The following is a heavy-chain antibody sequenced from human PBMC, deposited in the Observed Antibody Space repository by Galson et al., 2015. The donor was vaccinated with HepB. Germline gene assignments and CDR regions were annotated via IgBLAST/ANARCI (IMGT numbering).Heavy chain of an antibody. V-gene: IGHV1-69*13. CDR1: GYTFTSYG. D-gene: IGHD4-23*01. Sequence: SVKVSCKASGYTFTSYGISWVRQAPGQGLEWMGGIIPIFGTANYAQKFQGRVTITADESTSTAYMELSSLRSEDTAVYYCARAVYGGNPQDAFDIWGQGTMVTVSS. J-gene: IGHJ3*02. CDR2: IIPIFGTA. CDR3: ARAVYGGNPQDAFDI.